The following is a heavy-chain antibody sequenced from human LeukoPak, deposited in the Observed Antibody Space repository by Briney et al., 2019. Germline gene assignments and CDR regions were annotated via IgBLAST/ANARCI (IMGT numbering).Heavy chain of an antibody. CDR1: GGSFSGYY. V-gene: IGHV4-34*01. J-gene: IGHJ6*03. CDR3: ARLPRRGVGHYDILTGYYMDV. CDR2: INHSGST. D-gene: IGHD3-9*01. Sequence: PSETLSLTCAVYGGSFSGYYWSWIRQPPGKGLEWIGEINHSGSTNYNPSLKSRVTISVDTSKNQFSLKLRSVTAADTAVYYCARLPRRGVGHYDILTGYYMDVWGQGTTVTVSS.